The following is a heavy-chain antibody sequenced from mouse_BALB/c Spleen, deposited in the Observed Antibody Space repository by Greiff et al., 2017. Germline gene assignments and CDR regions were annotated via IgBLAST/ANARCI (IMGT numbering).Heavy chain of an antibody. V-gene: IGHV5-6-5*01. CDR1: GFTFSSYT. CDR2: ISSGGST. J-gene: IGHJ4*01. CDR3: ARKDPSYAMDY. Sequence: EVKLVESGGGLVKPGGSLKLSCAASGFTFSSYTMSWVRQTPEKRLEWVASISSGGSTYYPDSVKGRFTISRDNARNILYLQMSSLRSEDTAMYYCARKDPSYAMDYWGQGTSVTVSS.